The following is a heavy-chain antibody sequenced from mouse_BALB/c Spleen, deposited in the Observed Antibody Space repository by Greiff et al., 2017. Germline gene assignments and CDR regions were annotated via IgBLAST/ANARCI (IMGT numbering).Heavy chain of an antibody. CDR3: ARRGYYGNSYYAMDY. CDR1: GFTFSSYT. D-gene: IGHD2-1*01. J-gene: IGHJ4*01. V-gene: IGHV5-12-2*01. Sequence: EVQLQQSGGGLVQPGGSLKLSCAASGFTFSSYTMSWVRQTPEKRLEWVAYISNGGGSTYYPDTVKGRFTISRDNAKNTLYLQMSSLKSEDTAMYYCARRGYYGNSYYAMDYWGQGTSVTVSS. CDR2: ISNGGGST.